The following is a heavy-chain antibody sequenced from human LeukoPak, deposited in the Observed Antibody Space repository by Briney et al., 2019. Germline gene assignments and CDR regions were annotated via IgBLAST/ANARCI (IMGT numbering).Heavy chain of an antibody. CDR1: GDSIRSYY. J-gene: IGHJ5*02. V-gene: IGHV4-59*01. CDR3: VRDRAYGSGKNWFDP. D-gene: IGHD3-10*01. Sequence: SETLSLTCTVSGDSIRSYYWSWIRQPPGKGLEWIGHIDDSGSADRHPSLRSRVTISVDTSKNQFSLKLSSVTAADTAVYFCVRDRAYGSGKNWFDPWGQGTQVTVSS. CDR2: IDDSGSA.